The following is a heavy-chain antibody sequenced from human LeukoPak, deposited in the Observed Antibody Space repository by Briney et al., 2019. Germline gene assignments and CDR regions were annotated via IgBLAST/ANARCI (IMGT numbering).Heavy chain of an antibody. CDR3: AITTVTTIISYFDL. V-gene: IGHV4-34*01. Sequence: PSETMSLTCAVYGGSFSDYYWTWIRRPPGKGLEWIGEISHSGSTNYNPSLKGRVTISVDTSKNQFSLMLSSVTAADTAVYYCAITTVTTIISYFDLWGRGTLVTVSS. D-gene: IGHD4-17*01. J-gene: IGHJ2*01. CDR2: ISHSGST. CDR1: GGSFSDYY.